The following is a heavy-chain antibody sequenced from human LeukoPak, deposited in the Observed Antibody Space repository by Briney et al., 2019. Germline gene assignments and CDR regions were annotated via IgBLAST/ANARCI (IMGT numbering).Heavy chain of an antibody. Sequence: SETLSLTCTVPGGSISSSSYNWGWIRQPPGKGLEWIGSINYSGSTHYNPSLKSRVTISLDTSKNQFSLYLSSVTAADTAVYCCVRPYSSGWYGVFHIWGQGTMVTVSS. J-gene: IGHJ3*02. V-gene: IGHV4-39*01. CDR1: GGSISSSSYN. D-gene: IGHD6-19*01. CDR2: INYSGST. CDR3: VRPYSSGWYGVFHI.